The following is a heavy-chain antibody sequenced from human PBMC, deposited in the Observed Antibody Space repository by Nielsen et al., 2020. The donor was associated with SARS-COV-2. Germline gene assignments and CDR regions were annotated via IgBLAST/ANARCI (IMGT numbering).Heavy chain of an antibody. CDR1: GSSISSSSYY. V-gene: IGHV4-39*07. J-gene: IGHJ6*03. Sequence: SETLSLTCTVSGSSISSSSYYWGWIRQPPGKGLEWIGSIYYSGSTNYNPSLKSRVTISVDTSKNQFSLKLSSVTAADTAVYYCARDQLWSSGYMDVWDKGTTVTVSS. CDR2: IYYSGST. D-gene: IGHD5-18*01. CDR3: ARDQLWSSGYMDV.